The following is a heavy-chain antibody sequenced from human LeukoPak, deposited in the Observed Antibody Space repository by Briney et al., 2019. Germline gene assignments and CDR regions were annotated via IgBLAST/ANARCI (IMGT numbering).Heavy chain of an antibody. CDR1: GFTFSSYS. J-gene: IGHJ4*02. Sequence: GGSLRLSCAASGFTFSSYSMNWVRQAPGKGLEWVSSISSSSSYIYYADSVKGRFTISRDNAKNSLYLQMNSPRAEDTAMYYCVRDRGYCSGGTCYALWDYWGQGTLVTVSS. CDR3: VRDRGYCSGGTCYALWDY. CDR2: ISSSSSYI. V-gene: IGHV3-21*01. D-gene: IGHD2-15*01.